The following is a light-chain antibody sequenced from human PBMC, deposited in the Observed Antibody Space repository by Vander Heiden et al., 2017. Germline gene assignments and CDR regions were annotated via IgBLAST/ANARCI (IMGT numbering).Light chain of an antibody. CDR2: DAT. J-gene: IGKJ4*01. CDR1: QSVSSY. CDR3: QQRSSWPLT. V-gene: IGKV3-11*01. Sequence: EVVSTQSPVTLSLSPGERVTLSCRASQSVSSYLAWYQQKPGQAPRLLIYDATSRATGIPARFSGSGSGTDFTLTISSLEPEDFAVYYCQQRSSWPLTFGGGTTVEIK.